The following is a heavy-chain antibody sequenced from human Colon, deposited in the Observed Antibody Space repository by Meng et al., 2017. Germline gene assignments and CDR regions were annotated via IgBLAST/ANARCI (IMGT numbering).Heavy chain of an antibody. Sequence: GESLKISCEASGFTFSSYWMHWVRQGPGKGLVWVSRVNPDGSCTNYAGSVKGRFTISRDNVKNTLYLQMNSLRAEDTAVYYCMRIAAPGAEDHWGQGTLVTVSS. J-gene: IGHJ4*02. CDR3: MRIAAPGAEDH. CDR2: VNPDGSCT. V-gene: IGHV3-74*01. CDR1: GFTFSSYW. D-gene: IGHD6-13*01.